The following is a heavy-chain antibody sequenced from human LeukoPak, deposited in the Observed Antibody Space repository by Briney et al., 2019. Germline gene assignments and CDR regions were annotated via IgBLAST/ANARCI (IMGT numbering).Heavy chain of an antibody. CDR2: ITGSGGWT. V-gene: IGHV3-21*01. CDR1: GFSFSSFS. Sequence: GESLRLSCGASGFSFSSFSMSWVRQAPGKGLEWVSSITGSGGWTSYAGSVKGRFTISRDNANNSLYLQMRSLTVEDTAVYFCARDSAPHRVILDFWGQGTLVTVSS. J-gene: IGHJ4*02. CDR3: ARDSAPHRVILDF. D-gene: IGHD1-14*01.